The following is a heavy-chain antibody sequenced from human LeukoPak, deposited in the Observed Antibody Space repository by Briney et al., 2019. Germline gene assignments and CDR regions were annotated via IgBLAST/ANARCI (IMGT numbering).Heavy chain of an antibody. CDR3: ARTRGYSSSPIRTPCFDY. D-gene: IGHD6-6*01. V-gene: IGHV3-48*03. Sequence: GGSLRLSCAASGFTFSNEMNWVRQAPGKGLEWVSYISSSGSTIYYADSVKGRFTISRDNAKNSLYLQMNSLRAEDTAVYYCARTRGYSSSPIRTPCFDYWGQGTLVTVSS. CDR2: ISSSGSTI. CDR1: GFTFSNE. J-gene: IGHJ4*02.